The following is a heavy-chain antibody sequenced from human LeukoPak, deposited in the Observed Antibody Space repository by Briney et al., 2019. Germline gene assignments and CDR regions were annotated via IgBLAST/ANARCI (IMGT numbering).Heavy chain of an antibody. D-gene: IGHD3-22*01. CDR1: GYSFTSYW. Sequence: GESLQISCQGSGYSFTSYWIGWVRQMPGKGLEWMGIIYPGDSDTRYSPSFQGQVTISADKSISTAYLQWSSLKASDTAMYYCARPHYYNSSGYYYVGAFDIWGQGTMVAVSS. V-gene: IGHV5-51*01. CDR2: IYPGDSDT. CDR3: ARPHYYNSSGYYYVGAFDI. J-gene: IGHJ3*02.